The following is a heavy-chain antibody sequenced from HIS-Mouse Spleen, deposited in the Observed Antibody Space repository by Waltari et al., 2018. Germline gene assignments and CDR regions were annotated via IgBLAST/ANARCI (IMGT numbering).Heavy chain of an antibody. V-gene: IGHV4-39*07. CDR1: GGSISRSSYH. D-gene: IGHD6-13*01. Sequence: QLQLQESGPGLVKPSETLSLTCPVSGGSISRSSYHWVWIRQPPGKGLVWIGSIYYSGSTYYNPSLKSRVTISVDTSKNQFSLKLSSVTAADTAVYYCAREIPYSSSWYDWYFDLWGRGTLVTVSS. CDR3: AREIPYSSSWYDWYFDL. J-gene: IGHJ2*01. CDR2: IYYSGST.